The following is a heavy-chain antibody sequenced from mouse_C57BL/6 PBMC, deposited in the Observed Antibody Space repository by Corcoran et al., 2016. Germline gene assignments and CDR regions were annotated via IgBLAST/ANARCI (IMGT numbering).Heavy chain of an antibody. CDR2: INTYSGVP. V-gene: IGHV9-3*01. CDR3: SGAQLRLGGMDY. CDR1: GYTFTTYG. Sequence: QIQLVQSGPELKKPGETVKISCKASGYTFTTYGMSWVKQAPGKGLKWMGWINTYSGVPTYADDFKGRFAFSLETSASTAYLQINNLKNEDTATYFCSGAQLRLGGMDYWGQGTSVTVSS. J-gene: IGHJ4*01. D-gene: IGHD3-2*02.